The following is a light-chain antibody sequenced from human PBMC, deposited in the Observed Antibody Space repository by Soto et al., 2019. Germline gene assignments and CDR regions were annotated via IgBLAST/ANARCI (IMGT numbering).Light chain of an antibody. J-gene: IGKJ2*01. Sequence: DIQRTQSPSSMSASVRDIVTLTCRASQSISTYLNWYQKKQGRAPKLLIHAASSLQSWVPSRFSGSGYGTYFTLTISSLQPEDFATYYCQQSYSTPPATFGQGTMVEIK. V-gene: IGKV1-39*01. CDR1: QSISTY. CDR3: QQSYSTPPAT. CDR2: AAS.